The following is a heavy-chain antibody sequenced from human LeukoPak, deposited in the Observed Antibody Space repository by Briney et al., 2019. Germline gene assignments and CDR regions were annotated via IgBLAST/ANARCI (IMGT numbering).Heavy chain of an antibody. Sequence: ASVKVSFKASGYTFTSYGISWVRQAPGQGLEWMGWISAYNGNTNHAHKLQGRVTMTTDTYTSTAYMELNSLRSEDTAVYYCASENARVGYSYVYFDYWGQGTLVTVSS. CDR3: ASENARVGYSYVYFDY. CDR2: ISAYNGNT. J-gene: IGHJ4*02. V-gene: IGHV1-18*01. CDR1: GYTFTSYG. D-gene: IGHD5-18*01.